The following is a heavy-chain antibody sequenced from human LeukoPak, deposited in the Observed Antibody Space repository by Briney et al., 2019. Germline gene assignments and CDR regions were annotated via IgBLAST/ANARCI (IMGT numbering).Heavy chain of an antibody. J-gene: IGHJ4*02. CDR3: ARDSVTMVRGVMGPHYFDY. V-gene: IGHV3-53*01. CDR2: IYSGGST. Sequence: PGGSLRLSCAASGFTVSSNYMSWVRQAPGKGLEWVSVIYSGGSTYYADCVKGRFTISRDNSKNTPYLQMNSLRAEDTAVYYCARDSVTMVRGVMGPHYFDYWGQGTLVTVSS. D-gene: IGHD3-10*01. CDR1: GFTVSSNY.